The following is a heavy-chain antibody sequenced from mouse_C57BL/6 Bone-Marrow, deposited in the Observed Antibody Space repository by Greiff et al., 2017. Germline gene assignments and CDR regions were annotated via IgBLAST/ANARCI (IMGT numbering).Heavy chain of an antibody. CDR1: GYAFTNYL. D-gene: IGHD4-1*01. CDR2: INPGSGGT. V-gene: IGHV1-54*01. J-gene: IGHJ4*01. CDR3: ARSLGPLYARDC. Sequence: QVHVKQSGAELVRPGTSVKVSCKASGYAFTNYLIEWVKQRPGQGLEWIGVINPGSGGTNYNEKFKGKATLTAAKSSSTAYMQLSSLTSEDSGVYICARSLGPLYARDCGVQGTWDTVSS.